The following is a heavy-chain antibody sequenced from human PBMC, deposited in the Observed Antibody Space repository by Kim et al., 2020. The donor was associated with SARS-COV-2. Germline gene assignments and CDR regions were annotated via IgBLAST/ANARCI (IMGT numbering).Heavy chain of an antibody. V-gene: IGHV4-59*01. Sequence: SETLSLTCTVSGGSISSYYWSWIRQPPGKGLEWIGCIYYSGSTNYNPSLKSRVTISVDTSKNQFSLKLSSVTAADTAVYYCARGDYCSSTSCYGSYFHHWGQGTLVTVSS. CDR3: ARGDYCSSTSCYGSYFHH. CDR2: IYYSGST. D-gene: IGHD2-2*01. CDR1: GGSISSYY. J-gene: IGHJ1*01.